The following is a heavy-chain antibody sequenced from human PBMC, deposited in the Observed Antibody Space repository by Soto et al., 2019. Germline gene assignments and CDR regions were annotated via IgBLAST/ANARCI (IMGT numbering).Heavy chain of an antibody. D-gene: IGHD3-10*01. CDR1: GFTFSSYS. CDR2: ISSSSSTI. J-gene: IGHJ4*02. Sequence: EVQLVESGGGLVQPGGSPRLSCAASGFTFSSYSMNWVRQAPGKGLEWVSYISSSSSTIYYADSVKGRFTISRDNAKNSLYLQMNSLRAEDTAVYYCARDSIWFGDLIVDYWGQGTLVTVSS. CDR3: ARDSIWFGDLIVDY. V-gene: IGHV3-48*01.